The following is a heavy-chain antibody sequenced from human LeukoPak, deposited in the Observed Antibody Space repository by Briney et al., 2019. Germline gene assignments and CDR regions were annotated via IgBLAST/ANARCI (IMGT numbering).Heavy chain of an antibody. V-gene: IGHV3-33*06. D-gene: IGHD2-15*01. Sequence: PGGSLRLSCAASGFTFSSYGMHWVRQAPGKGLEWVAVIWYDGSNKYYADSVKGRFTISRDNSKNTLYLQMNSLRAEDTAVYYCAQGGCSGGSCYLENYYYMDVWGKGTTVTVSS. CDR1: GFTFSSYG. J-gene: IGHJ6*03. CDR2: IWYDGSNK. CDR3: AQGGCSGGSCYLENYYYMDV.